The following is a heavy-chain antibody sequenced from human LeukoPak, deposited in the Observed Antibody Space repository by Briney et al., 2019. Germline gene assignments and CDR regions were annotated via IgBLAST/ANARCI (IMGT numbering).Heavy chain of an antibody. D-gene: IGHD3-3*01. Sequence: GGSLRLSCAASGFTFSSYAMSWVRQAPGKGLEWVSVISGSGGSTYYADSVKGRFTISRDNSKNTLYLQMNSLRAEDTAVYYCAKLREFWSGRIDYWGQGTLVTVSS. CDR1: GFTFSSYA. V-gene: IGHV3-23*01. CDR2: ISGSGGST. CDR3: AKLREFWSGRIDY. J-gene: IGHJ4*02.